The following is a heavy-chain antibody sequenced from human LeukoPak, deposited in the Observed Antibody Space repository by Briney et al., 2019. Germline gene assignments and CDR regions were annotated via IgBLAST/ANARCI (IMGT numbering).Heavy chain of an antibody. CDR2: INPNSGGT. J-gene: IGHJ4*02. Sequence: GASVKVSCKASGYTFTGYYMHWVRQAPGQGPEWMGWINPNSGGTDYAQKFLDRVTMSRDTSISTAYMELTRLRSDDTAVYYCARGHDYGDYGTEDYFDYWGQGTLVTVSS. CDR3: ARGHDYGDYGTEDYFDY. D-gene: IGHD4-17*01. V-gene: IGHV1-2*02. CDR1: GYTFTGYY.